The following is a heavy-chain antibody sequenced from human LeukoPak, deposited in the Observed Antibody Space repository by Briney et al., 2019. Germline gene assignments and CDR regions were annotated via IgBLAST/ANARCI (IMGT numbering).Heavy chain of an antibody. V-gene: IGHV4-4*07. CDR2: IYTSGST. CDR1: GDSLSNYY. Sequence: SETLSLTCIVSGDSLSNYYWSWIRQPAGKGLEWIGRIYTSGSTNYNPSLKSRVTMSVDTSKNQFSLKLTSVTAADTAVYYCAREAAAGTFYFDYWGQGTLVTASS. CDR3: AREAAAGTFYFDY. D-gene: IGHD6-13*01. J-gene: IGHJ4*02.